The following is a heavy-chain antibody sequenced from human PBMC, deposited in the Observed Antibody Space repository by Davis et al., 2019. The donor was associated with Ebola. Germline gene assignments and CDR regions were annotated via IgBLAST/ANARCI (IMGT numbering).Heavy chain of an antibody. J-gene: IGHJ4*02. Sequence: MPSETLSLTCAVSGGSISSGGYSWGWIRQPPGKRLEWLGYMYYFGITQYNPSLKSRVTISVDTSKNQFSLKLTSVTAADTAVYFCARGALIAAAGTGKAFDYWGQGSLVTVSS. CDR3: ARGALIAAAGTGKAFDY. CDR2: MYYFGIT. V-gene: IGHV4-30-4*07. CDR1: GGSISSGGYS. D-gene: IGHD6-13*01.